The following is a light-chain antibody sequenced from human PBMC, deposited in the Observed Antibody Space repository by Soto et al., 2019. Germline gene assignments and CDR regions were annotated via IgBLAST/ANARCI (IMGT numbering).Light chain of an antibody. J-gene: IGKJ1*01. CDR1: PSISRW. CDR2: TAS. Sequence: EIQITPSPSTLSASVGDTGTITFRASPSISRWLAWYQQKPGKAPKLLIYTASTLENGVPSRFSGNGSGTEFTLTINSLQPDDFATYFCQQYNTYRTFGQGTKVEIK. V-gene: IGKV1-5*03. CDR3: QQYNTYRT.